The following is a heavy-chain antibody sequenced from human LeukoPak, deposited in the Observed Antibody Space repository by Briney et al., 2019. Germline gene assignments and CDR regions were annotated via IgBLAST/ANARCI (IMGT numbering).Heavy chain of an antibody. Sequence: GGSLRLSCAASGFTFSDYYMSWIRQAPGKGLEWISYISSSSSYTNYADSVKGRFTISRDNAKNSLYLQMNSLRAEDTAVYYCARSSTLGGKLLKLDPWGQGTLVTVSS. D-gene: IGHD3-10*01. CDR3: ARSSTLGGKLLKLDP. CDR2: ISSSSSYT. V-gene: IGHV3-11*03. CDR1: GFTFSDYY. J-gene: IGHJ5*02.